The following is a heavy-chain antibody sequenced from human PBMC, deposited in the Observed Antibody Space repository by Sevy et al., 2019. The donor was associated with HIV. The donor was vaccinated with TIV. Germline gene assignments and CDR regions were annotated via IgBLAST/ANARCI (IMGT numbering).Heavy chain of an antibody. CDR1: GYSISSGYY. V-gene: IGHV4-38-2*01. Sequence: SETLSLTCAVSGYSISSGYYWGWIRQPPGKGLEWIGSIYHNGSTYYNPSLKSRVTISVDTSKNQFSLKLSSVTAADAAVYYCARQAENWGGPFDIWGQGTMVTVSS. D-gene: IGHD2-21*01. CDR3: ARQAENWGGPFDI. CDR2: IYHNGST. J-gene: IGHJ3*02.